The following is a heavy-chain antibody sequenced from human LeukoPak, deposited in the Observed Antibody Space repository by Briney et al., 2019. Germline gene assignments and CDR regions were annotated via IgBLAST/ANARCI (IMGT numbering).Heavy chain of an antibody. D-gene: IGHD3-9*01. CDR1: GFTFSDYY. J-gene: IGHJ4*02. CDR3: AREDHYDILTGYYTAFDY. V-gene: IGHV3-11*01. CDR2: ISSSGSTI. Sequence: GGSLRLSCAASGFTFSDYYMSWIRQAPGKGLEWVSYISSSGSTIYYADSVKGRFTISRDNAKNSLYLQMNSMRAEDTAVYYCAREDHYDILTGYYTAFDYWGQGTLVTVSS.